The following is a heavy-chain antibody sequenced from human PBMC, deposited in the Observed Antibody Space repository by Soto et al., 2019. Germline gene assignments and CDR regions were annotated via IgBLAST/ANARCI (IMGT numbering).Heavy chain of an antibody. CDR3: ARSVAVPGAHIDY. D-gene: IGHD6-19*01. V-gene: IGHV4-59*01. CDR1: GGSISGSY. J-gene: IGHJ4*02. CDR2: VYYTGST. Sequence: SETLSLTCSVSGGSISGSYWSWIRQSPGKGLEWLGYVYYTGSTSYSPSLRSRVSISVDTSKNEFSLRLSSVTAADTAVYFCARSVAVPGAHIDYWGQGTQVTVSS.